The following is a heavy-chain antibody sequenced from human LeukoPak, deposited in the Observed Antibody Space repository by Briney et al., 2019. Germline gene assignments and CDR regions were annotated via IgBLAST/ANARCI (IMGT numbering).Heavy chain of an antibody. CDR1: GGSISSYY. V-gene: IGHV4-59*12. CDR2: IYYTGST. CDR3: AREGVTVTTGPIDY. Sequence: SETLSLTCTVSGGSISSYYWSWIRQPPGKGLEWIGYIYYTGSTNYNPSLKSRVTISVDTSKNQFSLKLNSVTPEDTAVYYCAREGVTVTTGPIDYWGQGTLVTVSS. J-gene: IGHJ4*02. D-gene: IGHD4-17*01.